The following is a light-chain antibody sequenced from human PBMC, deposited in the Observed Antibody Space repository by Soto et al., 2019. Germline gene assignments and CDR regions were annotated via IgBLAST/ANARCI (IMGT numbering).Light chain of an antibody. CDR3: QQYNQYSWT. CDR2: DAS. J-gene: IGKJ1*01. V-gene: IGKV1-5*01. CDR1: QSVSSW. Sequence: DIQMTQSPATLSASVGDRVTITCRASQSVSSWLAWYQQKPGKAPKLLLYDASNLESGVPLRFSGSGSGTEFTLTISSLQPDDFATYYCQQYNQYSWTFGQGTKVEVK.